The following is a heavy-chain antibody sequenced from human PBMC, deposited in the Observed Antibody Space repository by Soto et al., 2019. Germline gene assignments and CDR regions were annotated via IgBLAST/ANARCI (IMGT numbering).Heavy chain of an antibody. D-gene: IGHD4-17*01. Sequence: GASVKVSCKASGYTFTSYYMHWVRQAPGQGLEWMGIINPSGGSTSCAQKFQGRVTMTRDTSTSTVYMELSSLRSEDTAVYYCARDSTVTPENDAFDIWGQGTMVTVSS. V-gene: IGHV1-46*03. CDR2: INPSGGST. CDR3: ARDSTVTPENDAFDI. CDR1: GYTFTSYY. J-gene: IGHJ3*02.